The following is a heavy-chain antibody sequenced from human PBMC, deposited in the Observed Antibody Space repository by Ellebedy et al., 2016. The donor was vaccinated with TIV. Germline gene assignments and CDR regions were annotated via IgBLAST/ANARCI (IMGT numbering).Heavy chain of an antibody. V-gene: IGHV3-23*01. CDR1: GFSFSNYA. CDR2: LSGSGGTT. Sequence: ETLSLTCAGSGFSFSNYAMHWVRQAPGEGLEWVSGLSGSGGTTHYADSVKGRFTISRDNSKNILSLQMTGLRAAETATYLRARDRASGTYPNWFDPWGRGTLVSVSS. J-gene: IGHJ5*02. D-gene: IGHD1-26*01. CDR3: ARDRASGTYPNWFDP.